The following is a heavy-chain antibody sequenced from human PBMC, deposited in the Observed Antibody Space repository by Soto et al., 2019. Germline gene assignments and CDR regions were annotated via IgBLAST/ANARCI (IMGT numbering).Heavy chain of an antibody. J-gene: IGHJ5*02. CDR1: GASISGFY. V-gene: IGHV4-4*07. CDR2: IYATGTT. CDR3: VRDGTKTLRDWFDP. D-gene: IGHD1-1*01. Sequence: SETLSLTYTVSGASISGFYWSWIRKSAGKGLEWIGRIYATGTTDYNPSLKSRVMMSVDTSKKQFSLKLRSVTAADTAVYYCVRDGTKTLRDWFDPWGQGISVTVSS.